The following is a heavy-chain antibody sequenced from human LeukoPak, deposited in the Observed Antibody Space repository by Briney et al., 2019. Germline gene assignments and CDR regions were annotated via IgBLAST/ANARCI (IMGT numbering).Heavy chain of an antibody. Sequence: GGSLRLSCAASGFTFSGYAMTWVRQAPGKGPEWVATIKQDGSEKYYVDSVKGRFTISRDNTKNSLYLQVNTLRAEDTAVYYCARGGQSSSWFWIDWGQGTQVTVSS. CDR3: ARGGQSSSWFWID. J-gene: IGHJ4*02. CDR1: GFTFSGYA. CDR2: IKQDGSEK. D-gene: IGHD6-19*01. V-gene: IGHV3-7*01.